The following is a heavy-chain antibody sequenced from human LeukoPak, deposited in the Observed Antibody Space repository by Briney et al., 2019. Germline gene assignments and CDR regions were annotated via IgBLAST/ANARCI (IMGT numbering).Heavy chain of an antibody. CDR2: IYYRGST. V-gene: IGHV4-59*11. D-gene: IGHD3-22*01. CDR3: ARDREYYYDSSGYYHECFDY. Sequence: SETLSLTCTVSGDSISSHYWSCIRQPPGGGVEWIGYIYYRGSTNYNPSLKSRVTISVDTSKNQFSLKLSSVTAADTAVYYCARDREYYYDSSGYYHECFDYWGQGTLVTVSS. CDR1: GDSISSHY. J-gene: IGHJ4*02.